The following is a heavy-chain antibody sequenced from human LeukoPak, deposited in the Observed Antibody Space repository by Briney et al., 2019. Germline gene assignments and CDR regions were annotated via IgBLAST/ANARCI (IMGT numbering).Heavy chain of an antibody. CDR3: ARGLPRYGDYSPRRYYFDY. V-gene: IGHV1-8*03. D-gene: IGHD4-17*01. CDR1: GYTFTSYD. CDR2: MNPNSGNT. Sequence: ASVKVSCKASGYTFTSYDINWVRQATGQGLEWMGWMNPNSGNTGYAQKFQGRVTITRNTSISIAYMELSSLRSEDTAVYYCARGLPRYGDYSPRRYYFDYWGQGTLVTVSS. J-gene: IGHJ4*02.